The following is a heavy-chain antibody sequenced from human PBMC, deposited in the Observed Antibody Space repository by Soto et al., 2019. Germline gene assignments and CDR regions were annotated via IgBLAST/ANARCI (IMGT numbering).Heavy chain of an antibody. J-gene: IGHJ5*02. CDR1: GYTLTEFS. CDR3: ATPPPRSSRSRWFDP. D-gene: IGHD2-2*01. Sequence: QVQLVQSGAEVKKPGASVKVSCKVSGYTLTEFSMHWVRQAPGKWLAWMGGFDPEDGETIYAQKLQGRVTMTEDTSTDPAYMARGSLRSGDTAVYYCATPPPRSSRSRWFDPWGQGPLVTVSS. V-gene: IGHV1-24*01. CDR2: FDPEDGET.